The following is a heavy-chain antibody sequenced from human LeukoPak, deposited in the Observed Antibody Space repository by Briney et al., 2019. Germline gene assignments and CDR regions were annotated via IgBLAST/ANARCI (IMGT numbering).Heavy chain of an antibody. D-gene: IGHD2-21*01. Sequence: PGGSLRLSCTASGFPFNNFVMSWLRQAPGKGLEWVSSISGDGGGTYYDDSVKGRFTISRDNSNTTVYLQMNSLRADDPAIYYCAKDPGDCCAECYPANWFDPWGQGTLVTVSS. CDR3: AKDPGDCCAECYPANWFDP. J-gene: IGHJ5*02. CDR1: GFPFNNFV. V-gene: IGHV3-23*01. CDR2: ISGDGGGT.